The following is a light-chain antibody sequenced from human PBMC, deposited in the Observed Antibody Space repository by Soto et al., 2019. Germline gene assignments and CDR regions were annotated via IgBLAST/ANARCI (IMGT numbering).Light chain of an antibody. CDR2: GAS. Sequence: EIVLTQSPGTLSLSPGERATLSCRASQSVSSSYLGWYQQRPGQAPRLLIYGASSRATGIPDRFSGSGSGTDFTLTISRLEPEDFAVYYCQHYGDSVRAVGGGTKVEIK. J-gene: IGKJ4*01. CDR3: QHYGDSVRA. V-gene: IGKV3-20*01. CDR1: QSVSSSY.